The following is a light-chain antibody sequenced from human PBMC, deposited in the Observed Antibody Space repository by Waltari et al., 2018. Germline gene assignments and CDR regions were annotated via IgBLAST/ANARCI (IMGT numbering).Light chain of an antibody. V-gene: IGKV3-20*01. CDR1: QSVSRA. CDR2: GAS. J-gene: IGKJ1*01. Sequence: EIVLTQSPGTLSLSLGERATVSCRASQSVSRALAWYQQKPGQAPRLLIYGASTRATGFPDRCSGSGCRTDFSLTSSILEPDEVAVDYCQHYLRLPVTFGQGTTVEI. CDR3: QHYLRLPVT.